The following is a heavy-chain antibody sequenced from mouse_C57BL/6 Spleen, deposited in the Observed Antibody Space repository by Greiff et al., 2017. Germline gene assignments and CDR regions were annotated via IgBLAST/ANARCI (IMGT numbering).Heavy chain of an antibody. V-gene: IGHV1-63*01. CDR1: GYTFTNYW. Sequence: QVQLKQSGAELVRPGTSVKMSCKASGYTFTNYWIGWAKQRPGHGLEWIGDIYPGGGYTNYNEKFKGKATLTADKSSSTAYMQFSSLTSEDSAIYYCARYGYYGSSSSYAMDYWGQGTSVTVAS. CDR3: ARYGYYGSSSSYAMDY. CDR2: IYPGGGYT. D-gene: IGHD1-1*01. J-gene: IGHJ4*01.